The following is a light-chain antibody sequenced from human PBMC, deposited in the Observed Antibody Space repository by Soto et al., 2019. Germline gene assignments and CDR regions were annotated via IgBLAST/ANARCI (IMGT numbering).Light chain of an antibody. CDR2: SAS. CDR1: QSVSSN. Sequence: EIVMTQSPATLSVSPGDRATLSCRASQSVSSNLAWYQQKPGQAPRLLIYSASSRATGIPARFSGSGSGTEFTLTISSLQSEDFAVYYCQQYDNWPRTFGHGTKVDIK. CDR3: QQYDNWPRT. V-gene: IGKV3-15*01. J-gene: IGKJ1*01.